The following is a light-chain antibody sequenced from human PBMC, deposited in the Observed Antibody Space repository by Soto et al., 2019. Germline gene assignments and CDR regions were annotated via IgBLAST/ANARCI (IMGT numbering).Light chain of an antibody. CDR1: QSLLHITGETF. J-gene: IGKJ1*01. Sequence: DVVMTQTPLSLSVAPGQPASISCKSSQSLLHITGETFLFWYLQKPGQSPQLLIYEVSTRVSGVPDRFSGSGSGTDLTLEISRVETDDVGIYYCQQYYTNSWSFGQGTKVEIK. CDR2: EVS. CDR3: QQYYTNSWS. V-gene: IGKV2-29*01.